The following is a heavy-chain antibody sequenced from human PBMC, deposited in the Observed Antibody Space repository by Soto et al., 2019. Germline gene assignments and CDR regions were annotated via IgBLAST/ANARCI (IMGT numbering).Heavy chain of an antibody. CDR3: ARTTAVPNTLRSRYFFDY. CDR2: VYYSGTT. V-gene: IGHV4-61*01. Sequence: SEALSLTCSVSGGSVSDKTYYWSWIRQPPGKRLEWIGYVYYSGTTNYNPSLKSRVTISVDLSKNRFSLRLSSVTTADTALYYCARTTAVPNTLRSRYFFDYWGQGTLVTVSS. D-gene: IGHD4-17*01. CDR1: GGSVSDKTYY. J-gene: IGHJ4*02.